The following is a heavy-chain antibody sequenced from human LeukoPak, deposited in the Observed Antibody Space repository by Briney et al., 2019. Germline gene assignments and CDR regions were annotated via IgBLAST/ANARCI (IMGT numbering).Heavy chain of an antibody. V-gene: IGHV3-30*18. Sequence: GRSLRLSCAASGFTFSSYGMHWVRQAPGKGLEWVAVISYDGSNKYYADSVKSRFTISRDNSKNTLYLQMNSLRAEDTAVYYCAKDMGNIVVVLDYWGQGTLVTVSS. CDR1: GFTFSSYG. J-gene: IGHJ4*02. CDR2: ISYDGSNK. D-gene: IGHD2-15*01. CDR3: AKDMGNIVVVLDY.